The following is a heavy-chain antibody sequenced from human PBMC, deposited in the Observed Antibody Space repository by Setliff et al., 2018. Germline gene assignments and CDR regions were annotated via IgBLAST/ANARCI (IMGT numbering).Heavy chain of an antibody. Sequence: SETLSLTCGGYGGSISNYYWIRQTAGKGLEWIGSIYAGEATYYNPSLESRVVISVDSSKKRFSLKVSSVTAADTAVYYCARAIVVVPPNALKVYFDHWGPGVQVTVSS. CDR1: GGSISNYY. V-gene: IGHV4-59*10. D-gene: IGHD2-2*01. CDR3: ARAIVVVPPNALKVYFDH. J-gene: IGHJ4*02. CDR2: IYAGEAT.